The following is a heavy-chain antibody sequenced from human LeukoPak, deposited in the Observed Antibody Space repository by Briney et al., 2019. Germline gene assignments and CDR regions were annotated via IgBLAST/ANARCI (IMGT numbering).Heavy chain of an antibody. D-gene: IGHD2-15*01. CDR2: IYYNGST. CDR1: GGSISSYY. J-gene: IGHJ5*02. CDR3: ARVMNRADIVVVGVWFDP. Sequence: KPSETLSLTCTVSGGSISSYYWSWIRQPPGKGLEWIGYIYYNGSTNYNPSLKSRVGMSVDTSKNQFSLKLSSVTAEDTAMYYCARVMNRADIVVVGVWFDPWGQGTLVTVSS. V-gene: IGHV4-59*01.